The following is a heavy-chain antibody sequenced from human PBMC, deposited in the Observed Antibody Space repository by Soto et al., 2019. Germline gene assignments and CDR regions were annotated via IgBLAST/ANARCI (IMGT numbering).Heavy chain of an antibody. D-gene: IGHD2-2*01. Sequence: PXETLSLTCAVSGYFISSGYYWGWIRQPPVKGLEWIGSMFHSGSTHYNPSLKSRVTMSVDTSKNQFSLRLSSVTASDTAVYYCARGHIVVVPTVGWFDHWGQGTLVTVSS. CDR3: ARGHIVVVPTVGWFDH. V-gene: IGHV4-38-2*01. J-gene: IGHJ5*02. CDR1: GYFISSGYY. CDR2: MFHSGST.